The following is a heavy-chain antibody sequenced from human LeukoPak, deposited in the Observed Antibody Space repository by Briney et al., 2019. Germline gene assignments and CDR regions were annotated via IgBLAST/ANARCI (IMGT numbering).Heavy chain of an antibody. J-gene: IGHJ6*02. CDR1: GFTFSSYA. V-gene: IGHV3-30-3*01. CDR3: ARDLLMEGNV. CDR2: ISYDGSNK. D-gene: IGHD1-1*01. Sequence: GGSLRLSCAASGFTFSSYAMHWVRQAPGKGLEWVAVISYDGSNKYYADSVKGRFTISRDNSKNTLYLQMNSLRAEDTAVYYCARDLLMEGNVWDQGTTVTVSS.